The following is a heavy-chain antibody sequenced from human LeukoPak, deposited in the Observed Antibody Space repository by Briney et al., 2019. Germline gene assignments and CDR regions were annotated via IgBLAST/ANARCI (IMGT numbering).Heavy chain of an antibody. V-gene: IGHV4-31*03. D-gene: IGHD3-16*01. CDR1: GGSISSGGYY. Sequence: PSETLSLTCTVSGGSISSGGYYWSWIRQHPGKGLEWIGYICYSGSTYYNPSLKSRVTISVDTSKNQFSLKLSSVTAADTAVYYCARDQHDYVWGSYPGDYWGQGTLVTVSS. CDR2: ICYSGST. J-gene: IGHJ4*02. CDR3: ARDQHDYVWGSYPGDY.